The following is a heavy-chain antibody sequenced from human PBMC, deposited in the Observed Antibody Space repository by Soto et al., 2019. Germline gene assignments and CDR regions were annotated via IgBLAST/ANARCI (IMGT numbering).Heavy chain of an antibody. CDR3: ARALAVAGKYYFDY. CDR1: GFTFSDYY. Sequence: GGSLRLSCAASGFTFSDYYMSWIRQAPGKGLEWVSYISSSSSYTNYADSVKGRFTISRDNAKNSLYLQMNSLRAEDTAVYYCARALAVAGKYYFDYWGQGTLVTVSS. V-gene: IGHV3-11*06. D-gene: IGHD6-19*01. CDR2: ISSSSSYT. J-gene: IGHJ4*02.